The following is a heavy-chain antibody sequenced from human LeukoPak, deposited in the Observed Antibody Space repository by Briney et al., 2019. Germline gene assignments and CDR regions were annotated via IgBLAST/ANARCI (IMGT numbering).Heavy chain of an antibody. D-gene: IGHD3-10*02. CDR3: ARAGRKSRGVDLVRKKETGYYYYMDV. V-gene: IGHV3-23*01. J-gene: IGHJ6*03. CDR2: MSSSDDGR. Sequence: GGSLRLSCATSGFSFSSYAMSWVRQAPGKGLEWVSAMSSSDDGRYYAASVRGRFTISRDTSRSTLYLQMNSLRAEDTAVYYCARAGRKSRGVDLVRKKETGYYYYMDVWGKGTTVTVSS. CDR1: GFSFSSYA.